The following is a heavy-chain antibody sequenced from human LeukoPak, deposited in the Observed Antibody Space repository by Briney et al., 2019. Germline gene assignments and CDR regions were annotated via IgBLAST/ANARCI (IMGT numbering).Heavy chain of an antibody. CDR1: GFIFSNYG. CDR2: TSYDGSKK. D-gene: IGHD2-15*01. V-gene: IGHV3-30*03. Sequence: GGSLRLSCAASGFIFSNYGMHWVRQAPGKGLEWVAVTSYDGSKKYYPDSVKGRFTISRDNSKNTLYLQLNSLRAEDTAVYYCARQHCSGGDCYFFDWGQGTLVTVSS. CDR3: ARQHCSGGDCYFFD. J-gene: IGHJ4*02.